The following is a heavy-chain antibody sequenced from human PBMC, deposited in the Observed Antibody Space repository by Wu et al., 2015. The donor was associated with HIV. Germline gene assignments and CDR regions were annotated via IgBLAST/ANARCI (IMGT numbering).Heavy chain of an antibody. D-gene: IGHD2-15*01. CDR3: ARGYCSGGTYHGFQL. J-gene: IGHJ5*02. CDR1: GGSFSGYY. Sequence: QVQLQQWGAGLLKPSETLSLTCGVNGGSFSGYYRIWIRQPPGKGLEWIGDIDHSESATYNPSLKSRVTISGDTSKKQFFLNLKSVTAADTAVYFCARGYCSGGTYHGFQLWGQGTLVIVSS. V-gene: IGHV4-34*02. CDR2: IDHSESA.